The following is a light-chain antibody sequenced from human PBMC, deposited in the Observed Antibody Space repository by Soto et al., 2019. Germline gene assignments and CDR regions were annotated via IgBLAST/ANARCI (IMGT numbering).Light chain of an antibody. CDR1: SGHSSYA. CDR3: QTWGTGILV. Sequence: QLVLTQSPSASASLGASVKLTCTLSSGHSSYAIAWPQQQPEKGPRYLMKLNSDGSHSKGDWIPDRFSGSSSGAERYLTISRLQSEDEADYYCQTWGTGILVFGGGTKLTVL. J-gene: IGLJ2*01. CDR2: LNSDGSH. V-gene: IGLV4-69*01.